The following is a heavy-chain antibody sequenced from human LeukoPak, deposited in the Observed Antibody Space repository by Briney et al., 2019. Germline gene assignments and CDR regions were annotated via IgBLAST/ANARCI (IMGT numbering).Heavy chain of an antibody. V-gene: IGHV3-30*02. Sequence: GGSLRLSCAASGFTFSSYGMHWVRQAPGKGLEWVAFIRYDGSNKYYADSVKGRFTISRDNSKNTLYLQMNSLRSEDTAVYYCARAMSGAGSYYMAWFDPWGQGTLVTVSS. CDR3: ARAMSGAGSYYMAWFDP. J-gene: IGHJ5*02. CDR2: IRYDGSNK. D-gene: IGHD3-10*01. CDR1: GFTFSSYG.